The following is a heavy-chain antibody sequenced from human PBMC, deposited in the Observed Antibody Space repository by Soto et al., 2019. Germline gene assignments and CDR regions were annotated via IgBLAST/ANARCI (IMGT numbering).Heavy chain of an antibody. D-gene: IGHD4-17*01. J-gene: IGHJ4*02. V-gene: IGHV4-34*01. Sequence: QVQLQQWGAGLLKPSETLSLTCAVYVGSFSGYYWSWIRQPPGKGLEWIGEINHSGSTNYNPSHKSRVTISVDTSKNQCALQLSSVTAEDTAVYYCARGAGYGDYGYWGQGTLVTVSS. CDR1: VGSFSGYY. CDR3: ARGAGYGDYGY. CDR2: INHSGST.